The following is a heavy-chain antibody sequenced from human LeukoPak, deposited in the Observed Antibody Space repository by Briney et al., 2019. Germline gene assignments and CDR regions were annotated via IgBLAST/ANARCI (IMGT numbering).Heavy chain of an antibody. D-gene: IGHD3-9*01. J-gene: IGHJ5*02. CDR2: IYTSGST. V-gene: IGHV4-4*07. CDR1: GGSISSYY. CDR3: ARISYYDILTGYVGWFDP. Sequence: SETLSLTCTVSGGSISSYYWSWIRQPAGKGLEWIGRIYTSGSTNYNPSLKSRVTMSVDTSKNQFSLKLSSVTAADTAVYYCARISYYDILTGYVGWFDPWGQGILVTVSS.